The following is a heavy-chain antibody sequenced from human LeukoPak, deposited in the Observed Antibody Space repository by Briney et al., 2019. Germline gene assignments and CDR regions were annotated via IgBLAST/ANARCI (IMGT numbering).Heavy chain of an antibody. Sequence: SETLSLTCTVSGGSISSYYWSWIRQPAGKGLEWIGRIYTSGSTNYNPSLKSRVTMSVDTSKNQFSLKLSSVTAADTAVYYCASERQWLGTYYFDYWGQEPWSPSPQ. CDR1: GGSISSYY. CDR3: ASERQWLGTYYFDY. J-gene: IGHJ4*01. CDR2: IYTSGST. V-gene: IGHV4-4*07. D-gene: IGHD6-19*01.